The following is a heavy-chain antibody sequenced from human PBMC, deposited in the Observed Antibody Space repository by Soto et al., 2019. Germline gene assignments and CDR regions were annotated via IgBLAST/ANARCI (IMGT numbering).Heavy chain of an antibody. D-gene: IGHD2-8*01. V-gene: IGHV4-34*01. J-gene: IGHJ5*02. CDR3: AREWRSRGRFDP. CDR1: GGSFSGYY. CDR2: INHSEST. Sequence: QVQLQQWGAGLLKPSETLSLTCAVYGGSFSGYYWRWIRQPPGKGLEWIGEINHSESTNYNPSLKSRVTRSVDTPKNQVSLKLSSVTAADTAVYYCAREWRSRGRFDPWGQGTLVTVSS.